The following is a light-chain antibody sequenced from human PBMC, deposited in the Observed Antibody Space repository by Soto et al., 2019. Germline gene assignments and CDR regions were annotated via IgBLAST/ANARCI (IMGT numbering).Light chain of an antibody. V-gene: IGKV3D-20*01. CDR2: DAS. J-gene: IGKJ5*01. CDR1: QSVSSSY. Sequence: EIILTQSPATLSLSPGDRATLSCGASQSVSSSYVAWYQHRPGLAPRLLIHDASSRATGIPDRFSGTKSGTDFTLTIRRLEPEDAAVYYCQQYGSSPITFGQGTRLENK. CDR3: QQYGSSPIT.